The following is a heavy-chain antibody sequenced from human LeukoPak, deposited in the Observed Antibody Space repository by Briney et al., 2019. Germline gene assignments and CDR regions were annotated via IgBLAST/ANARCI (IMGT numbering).Heavy chain of an antibody. D-gene: IGHD3-9*01. CDR1: GFAFSSYA. J-gene: IGHJ5*02. V-gene: IGHV3-23*01. CDR2: ISGSGGST. Sequence: PGGSLRLSCAASGFAFSSYAMRWVRQAPGKGLEWVSAISGSGGSTYYADSVKGRFTISRDNSKNTRYLQVNSLRADDTAVYYRAKDAQGASYYDILTGYYRNWFDPWGQGTLVTVSS. CDR3: AKDAQGASYYDILTGYYRNWFDP.